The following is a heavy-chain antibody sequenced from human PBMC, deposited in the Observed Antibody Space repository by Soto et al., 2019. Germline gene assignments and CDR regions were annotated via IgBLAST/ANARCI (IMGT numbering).Heavy chain of an antibody. CDR1: GFTVSSYY. V-gene: IGHV3-66*01. Sequence: EVQLVESGGGVVQPGGSLRLSCAASGFTVSSYYMSWVRQAPGKGLEWVSVIYTGGSTYYAGSVKGRFTISRDNSKNTVYLQMSSLRAEDTAVYYCARDDVFDPWGQGTLVTVSS. CDR3: ARDDVFDP. CDR2: IYTGGST. J-gene: IGHJ5*02.